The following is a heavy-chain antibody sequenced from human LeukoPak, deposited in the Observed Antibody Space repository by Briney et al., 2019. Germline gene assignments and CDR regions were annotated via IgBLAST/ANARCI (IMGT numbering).Heavy chain of an antibody. D-gene: IGHD1-26*01. J-gene: IGHJ4*02. Sequence: SVKVSCKASGGTFSSYTISWVRQAPGQGLEWMGWISAYNGNTNYAQKLQGRVTMTTDTSTSTAYMELRSLRSDDTAVYYCAHLGGEEWDLTPYWGQGTLVTVSS. CDR1: GGTFSSYT. CDR2: ISAYNGNT. CDR3: AHLGGEEWDLTPY. V-gene: IGHV1-18*01.